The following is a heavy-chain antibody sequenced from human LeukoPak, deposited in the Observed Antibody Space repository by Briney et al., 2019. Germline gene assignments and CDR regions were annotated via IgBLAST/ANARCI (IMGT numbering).Heavy chain of an antibody. Sequence: GGSLRLSCAASGFTFSSYWMHWVRQAPGGGLVWVSRINSDGSITSYADSVKGRFTISRDNAKNTLYLQMNSLRAEDTAVYYCARRGAVAGTEDYWGQGTLVTVSS. V-gene: IGHV3-74*01. CDR1: GFTFSSYW. CDR3: ARRGAVAGTEDY. D-gene: IGHD6-19*01. J-gene: IGHJ4*02. CDR2: INSDGSIT.